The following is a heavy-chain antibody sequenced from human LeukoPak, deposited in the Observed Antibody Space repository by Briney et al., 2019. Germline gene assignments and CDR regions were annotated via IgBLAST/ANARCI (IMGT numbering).Heavy chain of an antibody. CDR1: GYTFTGYY. CDR2: INPNSGGT. J-gene: IGHJ4*02. D-gene: IGHD1-1*01. Sequence: ASVKVSCKASGYTFTGYYMHWVRQAPGQGLEWMGWINPNSGGTSYAQKFQGRVTMTRDTSTSTVYMELSSLRSEDTAVYYCARVTGTTNPLFDYWGQGTLVTVSS. V-gene: IGHV1-2*02. CDR3: ARVTGTTNPLFDY.